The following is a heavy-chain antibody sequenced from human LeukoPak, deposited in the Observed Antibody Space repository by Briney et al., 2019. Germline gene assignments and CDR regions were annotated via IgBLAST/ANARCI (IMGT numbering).Heavy chain of an antibody. V-gene: IGHV1-8*01. D-gene: IGHD3-10*01. J-gene: IGHJ4*02. Sequence: ASVKVSCKASGYTFTSYDINWVRQATGQGLEWMGWMNPNSGNTGYAQKFQGRVTMTRNTSISTAYMELSSLRSEDTAVYYCAREESGDREFDYWGQETLVTVSS. CDR2: MNPNSGNT. CDR1: GYTFTSYD. CDR3: AREESGDREFDY.